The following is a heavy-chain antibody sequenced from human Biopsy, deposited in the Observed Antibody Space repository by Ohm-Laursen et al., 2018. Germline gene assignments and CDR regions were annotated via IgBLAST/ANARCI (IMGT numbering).Heavy chain of an antibody. CDR2: ISGGGTI. CDR3: ARDTRWSPYSMDV. V-gene: IGHV3-11*01. CDR1: GFSFSDYH. J-gene: IGHJ6*02. Sequence: SLRLSCTASGFSFSDYHMRWIRQAPGRGLEWVSYISGGGTIYYGDSMKGRVTISRDNAKNSRYLQMHSLRAEDTAVYYCARDTRWSPYSMDVWGQGTTVTVS. D-gene: IGHD4-23*01.